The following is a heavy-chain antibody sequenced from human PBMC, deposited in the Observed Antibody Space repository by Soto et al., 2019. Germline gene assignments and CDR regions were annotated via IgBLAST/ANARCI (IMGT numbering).Heavy chain of an antibody. J-gene: IGHJ6*02. D-gene: IGHD6-19*01. CDR3: ARYGYSSGWYLGTGMDV. V-gene: IGHV1-18*04. CDR2: ISTYNGNT. CDR1: GYSFSDYG. Sequence: QVQLVQSGAEVKKPGASLTVSCQASGYSFSDYGIAWVRQAPGQGLAWVGWISTYNGNTNYAQKFQGRVTMTTDTSANTAYMELRSLRSDDTAMYYCARYGYSSGWYLGTGMDVWGQGTPVTVSS.